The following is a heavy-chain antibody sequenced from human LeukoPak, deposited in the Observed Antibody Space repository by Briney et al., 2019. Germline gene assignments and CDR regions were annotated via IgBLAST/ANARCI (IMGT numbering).Heavy chain of an antibody. CDR3: ARGYRDIAVMAENFQH. Sequence: GGSLRLSCAASGFTFSSYWMHWVRQAPGKGLVWVSRINSDGSSTSYADSVKGRFTISRDNAKNTLYLQMNSLRAEDTAVYYCARGYRDIAVMAENFQHWGQGTLVTVSS. D-gene: IGHD6-19*01. CDR2: INSDGSST. CDR1: GFTFSSYW. V-gene: IGHV3-74*01. J-gene: IGHJ1*01.